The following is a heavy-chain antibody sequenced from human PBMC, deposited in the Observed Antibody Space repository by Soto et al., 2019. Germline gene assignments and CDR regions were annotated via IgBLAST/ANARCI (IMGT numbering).Heavy chain of an antibody. CDR3: ARVNPPYP. V-gene: IGHV3-53*01. Sequence: GGSQRLSYTASEVRVSSNFMSWVRQAPGKGLEWVSVLYSGGGTYYADSVKGRFTISRDDSKNTVHLQMNSLRAEDTAIYYCARVNPPYPWGQGSLVTVSS. CDR1: EVRVSSNF. J-gene: IGHJ5*02. CDR2: LYSGGGT.